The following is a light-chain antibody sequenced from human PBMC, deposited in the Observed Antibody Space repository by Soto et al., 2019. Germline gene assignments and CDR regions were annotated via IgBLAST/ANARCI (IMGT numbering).Light chain of an antibody. CDR2: INRDGSR. CDR1: SGHSTFA. V-gene: IGLV4-69*01. Sequence: QPVLTQSPSASASLGASFKLTCTLSSGHSTFAIAWLQQRPEKGPRYLMKINRDGSRTRGGGIPDPFSGSSSGAERYLTISSLQSEDEADYYCQTWGNAMYAVFGGGTQLTVL. CDR3: QTWGNAMYAV. J-gene: IGLJ7*01.